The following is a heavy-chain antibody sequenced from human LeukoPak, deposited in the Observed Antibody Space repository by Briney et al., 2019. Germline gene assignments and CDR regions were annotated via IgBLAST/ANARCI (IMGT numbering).Heavy chain of an antibody. CDR1: GGTFSSYA. CDR2: IIPIFGTA. J-gene: IGHJ4*02. CDR3: TRGFELTAIPHYFDY. D-gene: IGHD2-21*02. V-gene: IGHV1-69*05. Sequence: SVKVSCKASGGTFSSYAISWVRQAPGQGLEWMGGIIPIFGTANYAQKFQGRVTITTDESTSTAYMELSSLRSEDTAVYYCTRGFELTAIPHYFDYWGQGTLVTVSS.